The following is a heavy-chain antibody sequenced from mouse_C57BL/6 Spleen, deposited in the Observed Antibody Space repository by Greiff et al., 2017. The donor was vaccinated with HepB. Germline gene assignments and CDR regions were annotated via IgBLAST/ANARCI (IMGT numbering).Heavy chain of an antibody. J-gene: IGHJ3*01. V-gene: IGHV1-22*01. Sequence: EVKLQESGPELVKPGASVKMSCKASGYTFTDYNMHWVKQSHGKSLEWIGYINPNNGGTSYNQKFKGKATLTVNKSSSTAYMELRSLTSEDSAVYYCARPGDYDGRGVFAYWGQGTLVTVSA. CDR1: GYTFTDYN. CDR3: ARPGDYDGRGVFAY. D-gene: IGHD2-4*01. CDR2: INPNNGGT.